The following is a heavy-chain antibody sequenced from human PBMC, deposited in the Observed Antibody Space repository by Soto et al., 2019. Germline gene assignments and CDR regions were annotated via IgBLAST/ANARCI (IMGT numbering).Heavy chain of an antibody. V-gene: IGHV3-7*01. Sequence: EVQLVESGGVLVQPGGSLRLSCVAPGFTFDDYWMNWVRQAPGKGLEWVAIINKDGSERYYVDSVKGRFTISRDNSKNPLFLQMNSLRAEDTALYYCARDGHNTNDVDHWGQGTLVTVSS. J-gene: IGHJ5*02. CDR2: INKDGSER. D-gene: IGHD1-20*01. CDR3: ARDGHNTNDVDH. CDR1: GFTFDDYW.